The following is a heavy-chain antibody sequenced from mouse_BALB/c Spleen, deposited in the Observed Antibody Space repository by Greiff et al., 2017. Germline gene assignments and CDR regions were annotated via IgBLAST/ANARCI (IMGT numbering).Heavy chain of an antibody. CDR1: GFTFSDYY. CDR3: ARDYGSSSCAMDY. V-gene: IGHV5-4*02. D-gene: IGHD1-1*01. Sequence: EVQVVESGGGLVKPGGSLKLSCAASGFTFSDYYMYWVRQTPEKRLEWVATISDGGSYTYYPDSVKGRFTISRDNAKNNLYLQMSSLKSEDTAMYYCARDYGSSSCAMDYWGQGTSVTVSS. CDR2: ISDGGSYT. J-gene: IGHJ4*01.